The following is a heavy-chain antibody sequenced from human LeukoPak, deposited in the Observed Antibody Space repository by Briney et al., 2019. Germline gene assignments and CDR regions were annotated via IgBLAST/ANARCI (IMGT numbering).Heavy chain of an antibody. CDR2: ISAYNGNT. Sequence: GASVTVSCKASGYTFTSYDINWVRQATGQGLEWMGWISAYNGNTNYAQKLQGRVTMTTDTSTSTAYMELRSLRSDDTAVYYCARNGVGFGELLYYFDYWGQGTLVTVSS. CDR3: ARNGVGFGELLYYFDY. V-gene: IGHV1-18*01. J-gene: IGHJ4*02. CDR1: GYTFTSYD. D-gene: IGHD3-10*01.